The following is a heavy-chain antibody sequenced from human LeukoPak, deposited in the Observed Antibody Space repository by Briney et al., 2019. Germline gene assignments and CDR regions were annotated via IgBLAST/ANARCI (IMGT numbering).Heavy chain of an antibody. V-gene: IGHV1-69*04. CDR2: IIPILGIA. J-gene: IGHJ4*02. CDR1: GGTFSSYA. D-gene: IGHD5-18*01. CDR3: ARERGYSYGWAD. Sequence: GASVKVSCKASGGTFSSYAISWVRQAPGQGLEWMGRIIPILGIANYAQKFQGRVTITADKSTSTAYMELSSLRSEDTAVYYCARERGYSYGWADWGQGTLVTVSS.